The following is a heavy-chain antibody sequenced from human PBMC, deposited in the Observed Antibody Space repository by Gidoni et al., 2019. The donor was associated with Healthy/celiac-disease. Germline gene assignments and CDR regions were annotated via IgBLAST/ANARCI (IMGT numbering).Heavy chain of an antibody. CDR1: GFTFSDYY. CDR3: ARDEYRVVTGGYWYFDL. D-gene: IGHD3-3*01. V-gene: IGHV3-11*01. Sequence: QVQLVESGGGLVKPGGSQRHSGAASGFTFSDYYMSWIRQAPGKGLEWVSYISSRCSTIYYADSVKGRFTIARDNAKNSLYLQMNRLRAEDTAVYYCARDEYRVVTGGYWYFDLWGRGTLVTVSS. CDR2: ISSRCSTI. J-gene: IGHJ2*01.